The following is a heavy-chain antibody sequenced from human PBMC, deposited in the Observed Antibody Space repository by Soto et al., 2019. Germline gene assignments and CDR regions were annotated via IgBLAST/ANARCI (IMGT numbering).Heavy chain of an antibody. CDR3: AKEHYGDYNYYYYMDV. Sequence: EVQLLESGGGLVQPGGSLRLSCAACGFTFSSYAMSWVRQAPGKGQEWVSAISGSGGSTYYADSVKGRFTISRDNSKNTLYLQMNSLRAEDTAVYYCAKEHYGDYNYYYYMDVWGKGTTVTVSS. D-gene: IGHD4-17*01. CDR2: ISGSGGST. V-gene: IGHV3-23*01. CDR1: GFTFSSYA. J-gene: IGHJ6*03.